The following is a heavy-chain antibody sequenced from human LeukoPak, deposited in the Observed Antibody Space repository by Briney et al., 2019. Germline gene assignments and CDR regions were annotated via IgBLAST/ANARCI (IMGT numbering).Heavy chain of an antibody. Sequence: GASVKVSCKASGYTFTSYYMHWVRQAPGQGLEWMGWISAYNGNTNYAQKLQGRVTMTTDTSTSTAYMELRSLRSDDTAVYYCARSIHYDFWSGYYLDYWGQGTLVTVSS. CDR3: ARSIHYDFWSGYYLDY. D-gene: IGHD3-3*01. CDR1: GYTFTSYY. V-gene: IGHV1-18*04. J-gene: IGHJ4*02. CDR2: ISAYNGNT.